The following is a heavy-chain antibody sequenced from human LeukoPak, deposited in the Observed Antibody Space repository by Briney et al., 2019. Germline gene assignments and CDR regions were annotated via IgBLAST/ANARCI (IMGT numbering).Heavy chain of an antibody. CDR1: GGTFSSYA. J-gene: IGHJ4*02. CDR3: ARQSGDSSGYFQYYFDY. D-gene: IGHD3-22*01. CDR2: IIPIFGTA. Sequence: GSSVKVSCKASGGTFSSYAISWVRQAPGQGLEWMGGIIPIFGTANYAQKFQGRVTITTDESTSTAYMELSSLRSEDTAVYYCARQSGDSSGYFQYYFDYWGQGTLATVSS. V-gene: IGHV1-69*05.